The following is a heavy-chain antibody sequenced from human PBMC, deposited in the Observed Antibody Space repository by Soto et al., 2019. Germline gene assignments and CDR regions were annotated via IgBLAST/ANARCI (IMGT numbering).Heavy chain of an antibody. V-gene: IGHV4-59*01. CDR2: IYYTGAT. CDR1: RGSISSYY. Sequence: QVQLQESGPGLVRPSETLSLTCTVSRGSISSYYWSWIRQPPGKGLEWLGYIYYTGATNYNPSLKSRLTISLDTSKNQFSLHLSSVTAADTAVYYCATGRYYYGSEYWGQGTLVTVSS. J-gene: IGHJ4*02. D-gene: IGHD3-10*01. CDR3: ATGRYYYGSEY.